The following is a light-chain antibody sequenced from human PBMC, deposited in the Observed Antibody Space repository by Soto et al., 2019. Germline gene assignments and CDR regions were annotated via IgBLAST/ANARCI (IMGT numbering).Light chain of an antibody. CDR1: RSNIGRNF. CDR2: RNN. V-gene: IGLV1-47*01. CDR3: AAWDDTLDAQV. J-gene: IGLJ3*02. Sequence: QSVLTQSPSASGTPGQRVTIPCSGSRSNIGRNFAYWYQHVPGTAPRLLIQRNNERPSGVPDRFSGSKSGTSVSLAISGLRSDDEATYYCAAWDDTLDAQVFGGGTKLTVL.